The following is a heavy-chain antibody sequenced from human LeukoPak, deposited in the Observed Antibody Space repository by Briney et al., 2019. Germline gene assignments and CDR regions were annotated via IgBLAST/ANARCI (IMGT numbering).Heavy chain of an antibody. D-gene: IGHD1-26*01. J-gene: IGHJ4*02. CDR2: IKQDGSEE. Sequence: GGSLRLSCTASGFTFSTYWMSWVRQAPGKGLEWVANIKQDGSEEYYVDSVKGRFTISRDNAKNSLYLQMNSLRAEDTAVYYCARDKIVGATYFDYWGQGTLVTVSS. CDR3: ARDKIVGATYFDY. CDR1: GFTFSTYW. V-gene: IGHV3-7*03.